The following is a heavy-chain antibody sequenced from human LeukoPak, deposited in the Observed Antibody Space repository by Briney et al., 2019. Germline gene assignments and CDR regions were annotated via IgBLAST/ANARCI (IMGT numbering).Heavy chain of an antibody. CDR2: INHSGST. CDR3: ARARAIWSGYYGYYYYMDV. D-gene: IGHD3-3*01. Sequence: SETLSLTCAVYGGSFSGYYWSWIRQPPGKGLEWIGEINHSGSTNYNPSLKSRVTISVDTSKNQFSLKLSSVTAADTAVYYCARARAIWSGYYGYYYYMDVWGKGTTVTVSS. V-gene: IGHV4-34*01. CDR1: GGSFSGYY. J-gene: IGHJ6*03.